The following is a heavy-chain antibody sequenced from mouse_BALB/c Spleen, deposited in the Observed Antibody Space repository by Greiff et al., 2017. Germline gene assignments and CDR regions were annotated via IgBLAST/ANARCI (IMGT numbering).Heavy chain of an antibody. CDR1: GYSITSDYA. V-gene: IGHV3-2*02. CDR3: ARYYYDAMDY. CDR2: ISYSGST. Sequence: ESGPGLVKPSQSLSLTCTVTGYSITSDYAWNWIRQFPGNKLEWMGYISYSGSTSYNPSLKSRISITRDTSKNQFFLQLNSVTTEDTATYYCARYYYDAMDYWGQGTSVTVSS. J-gene: IGHJ4*01. D-gene: IGHD1-1*01.